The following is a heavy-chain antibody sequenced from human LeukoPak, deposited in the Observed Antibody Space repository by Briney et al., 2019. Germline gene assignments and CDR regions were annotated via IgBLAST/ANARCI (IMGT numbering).Heavy chain of an antibody. J-gene: IGHJ4*02. D-gene: IGHD5-24*01. CDR3: ARESQEKYYFDY. CDR1: GGSISSYY. Sequence: PSETLSLTCTVSGGSISSYYGSWIREPPGKGLEWIGYIYYSESTNYHPSRKSRVTIPVGTSKNQFSLTLSSATAADTAVYYCARESQEKYYFDYWGQGTLVTVSS. V-gene: IGHV4-59*12. CDR2: IYYSEST.